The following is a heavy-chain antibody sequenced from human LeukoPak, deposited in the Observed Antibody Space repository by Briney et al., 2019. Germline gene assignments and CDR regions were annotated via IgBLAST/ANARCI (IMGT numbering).Heavy chain of an antibody. CDR1: GCTFSSYA. CDR2: IIPIFGTA. Sequence: SVKVACKASGCTFSSYAISWVRQAPGQGLEWMGGIIPIFGTANYAQKFQGRVTSTTDDSTSTAYMQPSSQRSEDTAVSYSAISPRAGPDHYYYTEVWGKRTTVTVSS. J-gene: IGHJ6*03. D-gene: IGHD3-3*02. CDR3: AISPRAGPDHYYYTEV. V-gene: IGHV1-69*05.